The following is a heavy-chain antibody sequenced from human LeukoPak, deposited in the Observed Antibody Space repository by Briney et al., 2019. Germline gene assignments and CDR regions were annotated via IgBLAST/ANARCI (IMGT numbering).Heavy chain of an antibody. Sequence: GGSPRLSCAASGFTSSTYTTSSVPHAPRKGLAWASGINSGGGGTYYADSVKGRFTISRDNSKNTLYLQMTSLRAEDTAVYYCAKDSPLWFHDKYYFDYWGQGALVTVSS. CDR3: AKDSPLWFHDKYYFDY. D-gene: IGHD5-18*01. CDR2: INSGGGGT. V-gene: IGHV3-23*01. J-gene: IGHJ4*02. CDR1: GFTSSTYT.